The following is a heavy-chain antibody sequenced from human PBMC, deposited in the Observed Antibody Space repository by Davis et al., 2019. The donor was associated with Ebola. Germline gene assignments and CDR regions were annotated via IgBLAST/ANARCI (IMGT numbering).Heavy chain of an antibody. V-gene: IGHV3-23*01. CDR3: AKGVVITTGIFDY. Sequence: GESLNPPCPASGFTFRRYALRRDRQPPGKGLEWVSAFSGSGGSTYYADSVKGRFTISRDNSKNTLYLQMNSLRAEDTAVYYCAKGVVITTGIFDYWGQGTLVTVSS. J-gene: IGHJ4*02. CDR1: GFTFRRYA. CDR2: FSGSGGST. D-gene: IGHD3-22*01.